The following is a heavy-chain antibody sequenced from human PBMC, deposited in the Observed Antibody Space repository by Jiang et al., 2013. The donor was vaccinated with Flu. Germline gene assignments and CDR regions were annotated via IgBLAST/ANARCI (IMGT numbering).Heavy chain of an antibody. V-gene: IGHV3-23*01. CDR3: ATRLTGLSGYRGRSFDY. Sequence: GGSLRLSCAASGFTFSSYAMSWVRQAPGKGLEWVSAISGSGGSTYYADSVKGRFTISRDNSKNTLYLQMNSLRAEDTAVYYCATRLTGLSGYRGRSFDYWGQGTLVTVSS. D-gene: IGHD3-22*01. CDR1: GFTFSSYA. CDR2: ISGSGGST. J-gene: IGHJ4*02.